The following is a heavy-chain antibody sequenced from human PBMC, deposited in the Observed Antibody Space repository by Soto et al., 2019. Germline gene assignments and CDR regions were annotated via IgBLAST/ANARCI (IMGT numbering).Heavy chain of an antibody. CDR3: AIYYDSSGHLKSYFDY. J-gene: IGHJ4*02. CDR1: GYAFTSYG. V-gene: IGHV1-18*04. D-gene: IGHD3-22*01. Sequence: GASVKVSCKASGYAFTSYGISWVRQAPGQGLEWMGRISAYNGNTNYAQKLQGRVTMTTDTSTSTAYMELRSLRSDDTAVYYCAIYYDSSGHLKSYFDYWGQGTLVTVSS. CDR2: ISAYNGNT.